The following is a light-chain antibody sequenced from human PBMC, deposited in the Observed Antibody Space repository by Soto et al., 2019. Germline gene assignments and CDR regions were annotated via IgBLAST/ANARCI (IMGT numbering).Light chain of an antibody. CDR2: NNN. J-gene: IGLJ1*01. CDR1: SSNIGTNA. CDR3: AAWDHSLNGYV. Sequence: QSVLTQPPSASGTPGQRVTISCSGGSSNIGTNAVNWYQQLPGTAPKLLIYNNNQRPSGVPDRFSGSKSGTSASLAISGLQSEDEADYYCAAWDHSLNGYVFGTGTKLTVL. V-gene: IGLV1-44*01.